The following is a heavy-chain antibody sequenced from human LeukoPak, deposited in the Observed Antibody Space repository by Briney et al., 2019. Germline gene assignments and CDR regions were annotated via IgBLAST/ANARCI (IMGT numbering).Heavy chain of an antibody. V-gene: IGHV4-59*01. CDR3: ARGYGDYRGFDP. D-gene: IGHD4-17*01. CDR1: GGSISRYY. Sequence: SETLSLTCTVSGGSISRYYWSWIRQSPGKGLEWIGYISYSGSTNYNPSLKSRVTISLDTSKSQFSLKLSSVTAADTAVYYCARGYGDYRGFDPWGQGTLVTVSS. J-gene: IGHJ5*02. CDR2: ISYSGST.